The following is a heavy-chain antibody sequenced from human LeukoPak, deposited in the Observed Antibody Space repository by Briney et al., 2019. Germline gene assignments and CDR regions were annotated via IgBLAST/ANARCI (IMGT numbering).Heavy chain of an antibody. Sequence: AGGSLRLSCAASGFTFSSYAMHWVRQAPGKGLEWVAVISYDGSNKYYADSVKGRFTISRDNAKNSLYLQMNSLRAEDTAVYYCARDIRVVPAATDYWGQGTLVTVSS. CDR1: GFTFSSYA. D-gene: IGHD2-2*01. CDR3: ARDIRVVPAATDY. J-gene: IGHJ4*02. CDR2: ISYDGSNK. V-gene: IGHV3-30-3*01.